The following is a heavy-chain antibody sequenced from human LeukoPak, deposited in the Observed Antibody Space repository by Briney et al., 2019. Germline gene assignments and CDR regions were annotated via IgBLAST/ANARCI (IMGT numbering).Heavy chain of an antibody. CDR1: GGSISSGGYY. CDR2: IYYSGST. CDR3: ARCGYSYGFDY. J-gene: IGHJ4*02. V-gene: IGHV4-31*03. D-gene: IGHD5-18*01. Sequence: SETLPLTCTVSGGSISSGGYYWSWIRQHPGKGLEWIGYIYYSGSTYYNPSLKSRVTISVDTSKNQFSLKLSSVTAADTAVYYCARCGYSYGFDYWGQGTLVTVSS.